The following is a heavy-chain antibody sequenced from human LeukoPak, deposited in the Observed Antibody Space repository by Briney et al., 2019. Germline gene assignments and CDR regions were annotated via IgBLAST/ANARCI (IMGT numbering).Heavy chain of an antibody. CDR1: GFTVSSNY. V-gene: IGHV3-53*01. CDR3: ARGLRFLEWLSYFDY. Sequence: GGSLRLSCAASGFTVSSNYMSWVRQAPGKGLEWVSVIYSGGSTYYADSVKGRFTISRDNSKNTLYLQMNSLRAEDTAVYYCARGLRFLEWLSYFDYWGQGTLVTVTS. CDR2: IYSGGST. J-gene: IGHJ4*02. D-gene: IGHD3-3*01.